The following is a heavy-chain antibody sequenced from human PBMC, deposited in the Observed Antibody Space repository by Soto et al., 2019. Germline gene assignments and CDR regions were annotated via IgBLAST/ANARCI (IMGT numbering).Heavy chain of an antibody. CDR3: AGIVPAAIYYYYMDV. V-gene: IGHV4-39*01. CDR2: IYYSGST. Sequence: SETLSLTCTVSGGSISSSSYYWGWIRQPPGKGLEWIGSIYYSGSTYYNPSLKSRVTLSVETSKNQFSLKLSSVTAADTAVYYCAGIVPAAIYYYYMDVWGKGTTVTVSS. J-gene: IGHJ6*03. CDR1: GGSISSSSYY. D-gene: IGHD2-2*01.